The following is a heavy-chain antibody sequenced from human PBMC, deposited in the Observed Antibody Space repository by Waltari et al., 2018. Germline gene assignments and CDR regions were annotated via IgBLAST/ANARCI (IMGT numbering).Heavy chain of an antibody. V-gene: IGHV3-30-3*01. CDR3: ARDPATIFVEYYYYGMDV. D-gene: IGHD3-3*01. CDR2: ISYAGSNK. J-gene: IGHJ6*02. Sequence: QVQLVESGGGVVQPGRSLRLSCAASGFTFSRYAMTWVRQAPGKGLEWVAVISYAGSNKYYADSVKGRFTISRDNSKNTLYLQMNSLSAEDTAVYYCARDPATIFVEYYYYGMDVWGQGTTVTVSS. CDR1: GFTFSRYA.